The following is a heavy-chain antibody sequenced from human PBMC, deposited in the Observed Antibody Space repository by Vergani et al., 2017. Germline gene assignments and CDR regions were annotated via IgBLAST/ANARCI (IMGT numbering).Heavy chain of an antibody. D-gene: IGHD2-21*01. V-gene: IGHV3-15*07. CDR1: GFSLRNAW. CDR3: TTDPRYCGDGSCYWLRDHHYYGMDV. J-gene: IGHJ6*02. CDR2: IKSTFDRGTT. Sequence: EVQLVESGGGIVKPGGSLRLPCVASGFSLRNAWMNWVRRTPGKGLEWVGRIKSTFDRGTTDYTAAVKGRFTISRADSKNTLFLQMNGLKTEDIGVYYCTTDPRYCGDGSCYWLRDHHYYGMDVWGQGTTVTVSS.